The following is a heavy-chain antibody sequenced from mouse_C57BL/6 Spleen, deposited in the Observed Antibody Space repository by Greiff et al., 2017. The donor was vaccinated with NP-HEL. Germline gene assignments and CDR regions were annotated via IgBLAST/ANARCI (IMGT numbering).Heavy chain of an antibody. CDR1: GYTFTSYW. CDR2: FDPSDSYT. Sequence: VQLQQPGAELVKPGASVKLSCKASGYTFTSYWMQWVKQRPGQGLEWIGEFDPSDSYTNYNQQFKGKATLTVDTSSSTAYMQLSSLTSEDSAVYYCARGHYGSSSDYWGQGTTLTVSS. D-gene: IGHD1-1*01. J-gene: IGHJ2*01. V-gene: IGHV1-50*01. CDR3: ARGHYGSSSDY.